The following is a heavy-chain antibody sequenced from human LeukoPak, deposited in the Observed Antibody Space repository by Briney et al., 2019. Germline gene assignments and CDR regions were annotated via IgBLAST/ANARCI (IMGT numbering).Heavy chain of an antibody. J-gene: IGHJ4*02. CDR3: ARGSSGPRGYFDY. CDR1: GFTFSSYD. CDR2: IGTAGDP. D-gene: IGHD6-19*01. Sequence: QTGGSLRLSCAASGFTFSSYDMHWVRQATGKGLEWVSAIGTAGDPYYPGSVKGRFTIPRENAKNSLYLPMNSVRAGDTAVYYCARGSSGPRGYFDYWGQGTLVTVSS. V-gene: IGHV3-13*05.